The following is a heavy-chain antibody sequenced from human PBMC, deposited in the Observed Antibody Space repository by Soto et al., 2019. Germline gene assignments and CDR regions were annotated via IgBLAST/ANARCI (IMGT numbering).Heavy chain of an antibody. J-gene: IGHJ6*02. Sequence: PVKVSCKASGGTFSSYIISGVRQAPGQGLEWMGRIIPILGIANYAQKFQGRVTITADKSTSTAYMELSSLRSEDTAVYYCARLLVLDYYYGMDVWGQGTTVTVSS. CDR2: IIPILGIA. CDR3: ARLLVLDYYYGMDV. D-gene: IGHD6-13*01. CDR1: GGTFSSYI. V-gene: IGHV1-69*02.